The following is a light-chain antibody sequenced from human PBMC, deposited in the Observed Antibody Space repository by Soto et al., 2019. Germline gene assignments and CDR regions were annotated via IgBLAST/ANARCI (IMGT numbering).Light chain of an antibody. J-gene: IGLJ1*01. Sequence: SALTQPASVSGSPGQSITISCTGTSSDVGGYKYVSWYQQHPGKAPKLLIYTVNNRPSGVSNRFSDSKSGNTASLTISGLQAEDEADYYCNSYTSSSSYVFGTGTKVTVL. CDR1: SSDVGGYKY. CDR3: NSYTSSSSYV. CDR2: TVN. V-gene: IGLV2-14*01.